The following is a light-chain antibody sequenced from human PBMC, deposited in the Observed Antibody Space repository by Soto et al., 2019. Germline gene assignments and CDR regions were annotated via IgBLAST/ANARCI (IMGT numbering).Light chain of an antibody. J-gene: IGLJ1*01. Sequence: QSVLTQPASVSWSPGQSITISCTGTSSDVGSYNLVSWYQQHPGKAPKLMIYEVSKWPSGVSNRFSGSKSGNTASLTISGLQAEDEADYYCCSYAGSSTFLYVFGTGTKVTVL. CDR2: EVS. CDR1: SSDVGSYNL. CDR3: CSYAGSSTFLYV. V-gene: IGLV2-23*02.